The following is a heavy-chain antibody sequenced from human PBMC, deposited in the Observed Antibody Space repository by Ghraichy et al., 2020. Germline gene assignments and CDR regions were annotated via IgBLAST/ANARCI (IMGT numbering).Heavy chain of an antibody. CDR3: ARGILESSRGGY. J-gene: IGHJ4*02. V-gene: IGHV1-8*02. CDR2: MNPNMGNT. Sequence: ASVKVSCKASGYTFSSFDIHWVRQAAGQGLEWMGWMNPNMGNTGYAQKFQGRVSMTRNTSITTAYMELSSLTSEDTAVYYCARGILESSRGGYWGQGTLVTVSS. D-gene: IGHD6-13*01. CDR1: GYTFSSFD.